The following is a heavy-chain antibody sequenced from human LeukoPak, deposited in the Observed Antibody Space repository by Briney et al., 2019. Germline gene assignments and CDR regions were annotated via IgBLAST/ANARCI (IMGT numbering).Heavy chain of an antibody. CDR3: ARVGGPAEY. CDR1: GASITSYY. Sequence: KSSETLSLTCTVSGASITSYYWNWIRQPPGKGLEWIGFIYYTGSTNYNPSLKSRVTISVDTSKNQFSLKLSSVTAADTAVYFCARVGGPAEYWGQGTLAIVSS. J-gene: IGHJ4*02. D-gene: IGHD2-2*01. CDR2: IYYTGST. V-gene: IGHV4-59*01.